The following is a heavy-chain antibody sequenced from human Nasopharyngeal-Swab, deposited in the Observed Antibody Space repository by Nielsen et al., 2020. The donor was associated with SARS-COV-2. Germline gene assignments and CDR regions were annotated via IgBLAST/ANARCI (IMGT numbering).Heavy chain of an antibody. CDR3: ARTYRYYDSSGYRFFYYFDY. V-gene: IGHV4-59*01. J-gene: IGHJ4*02. Sequence: WIRQLPGKGLEWIGYIYYSGSTNYNPSLKSRVTISVDTSKNQFSLKLSSVTAADTAVYYCARTYRYYDSSGYRFFYYFDYWGQGTLVTSPQ. CDR2: IYYSGST. D-gene: IGHD3-22*01.